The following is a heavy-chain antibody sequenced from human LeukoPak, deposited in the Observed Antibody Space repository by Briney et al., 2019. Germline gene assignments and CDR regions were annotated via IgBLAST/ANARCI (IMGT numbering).Heavy chain of an antibody. CDR2: TYYRSKWYN. V-gene: IGHV6-1*01. J-gene: IGHJ3*02. CDR3: VREYEAFDI. CDR1: GDSVSNNGAA. Sequence: SQTLSLTCALSGDSVSNNGAAWTWIRIRQSPSRGLEWLGRTYYRSKWYNDYGVSVKTRVIINPDTSKNQFSLQLNSVTPEDTAVYYCVREYEAFDIWGQGTMVTVS.